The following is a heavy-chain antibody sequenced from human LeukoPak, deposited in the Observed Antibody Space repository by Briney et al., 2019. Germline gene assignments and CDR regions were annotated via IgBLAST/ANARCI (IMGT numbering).Heavy chain of an antibody. V-gene: IGHV1-69*02. CDR2: IIPILGIA. D-gene: IGHD4-17*01. J-gene: IGHJ6*02. CDR3: ARADYGDYVMPYYYYGMDG. CDR1: GGTFSSYT. Sequence: ASVKVSCKASGGTFSSYTISWVRQAPGQGLEWMGRIIPILGIANYAQKFQGRVTITADKSTSTAYMELSSLRSEDTAVYYCARADYGDYVMPYYYYGMDGWGQGTTVTVSS.